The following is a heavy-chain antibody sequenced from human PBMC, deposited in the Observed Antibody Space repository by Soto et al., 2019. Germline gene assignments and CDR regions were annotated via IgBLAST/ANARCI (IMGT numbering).Heavy chain of an antibody. CDR3: ARDEVYDILTGYYIEDYYYYYGMDV. D-gene: IGHD3-9*01. Sequence: GGSPRLSCAASGFTFDDYAMHWVRQAPGKGLEWVSGISWNSGSIGYADSVKGRFTISRDNAKNSLYLQMNSLRDEDTAVYYCARDEVYDILTGYYIEDYYYYYGMDVWGQGTTVTVSS. CDR1: GFTFDDYA. J-gene: IGHJ6*02. CDR2: ISWNSGSI. V-gene: IGHV3-9*01.